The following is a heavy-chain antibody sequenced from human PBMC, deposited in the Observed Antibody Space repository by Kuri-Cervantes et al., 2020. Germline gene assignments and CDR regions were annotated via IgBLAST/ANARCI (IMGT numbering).Heavy chain of an antibody. Sequence: ASGKVSCKASGYTFTSYGISWVRQAPGQGLEWMGWISAYNGNTNYAQKLQGRVTMTTDTSTSTAYMELSRLRSDDTAVYYCARDSSRGYMDVWGKGTTVTVSS. D-gene: IGHD2-2*01. CDR1: GYTFTSYG. V-gene: IGHV1-18*01. CDR3: ARDSSRGYMDV. CDR2: ISAYNGNT. J-gene: IGHJ6*03.